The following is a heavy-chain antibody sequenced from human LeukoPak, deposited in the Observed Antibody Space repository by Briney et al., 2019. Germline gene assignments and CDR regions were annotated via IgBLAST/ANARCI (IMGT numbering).Heavy chain of an antibody. CDR3: ARHDCDSSRCSVNWFDP. Sequence: SETLSLTCTVSGVSMSSSPYYWGWIRQPPGKGLEWIGTIYDSGNTNYNPSLRSRLTISVDTSRNQFSLKLSSVTAADTAVYYRARHDCDSSRCSVNWFDPWGQGTLVTASS. D-gene: IGHD2/OR15-2a*01. J-gene: IGHJ5*02. CDR1: GVSMSSSPYY. V-gene: IGHV4-39*01. CDR2: IYDSGNT.